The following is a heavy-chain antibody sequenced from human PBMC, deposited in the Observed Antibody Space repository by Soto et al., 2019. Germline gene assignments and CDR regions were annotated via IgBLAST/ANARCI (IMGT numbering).Heavy chain of an antibody. D-gene: IGHD6-19*01. J-gene: IGHJ4*02. CDR2: INAGNGNT. Sequence: QVQLVQSGAEEKKPGASVKVSCKASGYTFTSYAMHWVRQAPGQRLEWMGWINAGNGNTKYSQKIQGRVTITRDTSASTVYMELSSLRSEDTAVYYCARVSGWYFLDYWGQGTLVTVSS. V-gene: IGHV1-3*05. CDR1: GYTFTSYA. CDR3: ARVSGWYFLDY.